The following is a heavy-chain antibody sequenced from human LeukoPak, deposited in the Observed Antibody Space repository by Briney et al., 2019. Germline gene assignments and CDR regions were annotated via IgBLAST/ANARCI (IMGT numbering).Heavy chain of an antibody. CDR1: GFTVITYW. Sequence: PGGSLRLSCAASGFTVITYWMHWVRQAPGKGLVWVSRIKSDGGTNYADSVKGRFTISRDNAKKTVSLQMNSLRPEDTGVYYCARAPSEIGGNYPEYFRHRGQGTLVIVSS. CDR2: IKSDGGT. V-gene: IGHV3-74*01. CDR3: ARAPSEIGGNYPEYFRH. J-gene: IGHJ1*01. D-gene: IGHD2-21*01.